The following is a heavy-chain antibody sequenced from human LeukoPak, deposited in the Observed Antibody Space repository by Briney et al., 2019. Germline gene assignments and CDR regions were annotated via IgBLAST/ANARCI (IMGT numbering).Heavy chain of an antibody. CDR3: ARSAGSCYSYDY. D-gene: IGHD2-15*01. Sequence: SSETLSLTCTVSGGSISSGGYYWSWIRQHPGKGLEWIGYIYHSGSTYYSPSLKSRVTISVDTSKNQFSLKLSSVTAAGTAVYYCARSAGSCYSYDYWGQGTLVTVSS. J-gene: IGHJ4*02. V-gene: IGHV4-31*03. CDR1: GGSISSGGYY. CDR2: IYHSGST.